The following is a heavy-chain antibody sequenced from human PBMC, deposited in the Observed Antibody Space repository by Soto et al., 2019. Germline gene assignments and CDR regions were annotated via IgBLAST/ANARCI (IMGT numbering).Heavy chain of an antibody. CDR2: IIPIFGTA. D-gene: IGHD3-22*01. CDR3: PRDTTTPSPPYYYDSSGYSNWFDP. V-gene: IGHV1-69*01. CDR1: GGTFSSYA. Sequence: QVQLVQSGAEVKKPGSSVKVSCKASGGTFSSYAISWVRQAPGQGLEWMGGIIPIFGTANYAQKFQGRVTITADESTSTADMELSSLRSEDTAVYYCPRDTTTPSPPYYYDSSGYSNWFDPWGQGTLVTVSS. J-gene: IGHJ5*02.